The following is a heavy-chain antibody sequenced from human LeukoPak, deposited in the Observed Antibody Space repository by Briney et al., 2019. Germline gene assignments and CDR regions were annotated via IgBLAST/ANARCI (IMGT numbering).Heavy chain of an antibody. D-gene: IGHD3-22*01. J-gene: IGHJ3*02. V-gene: IGHV3-74*01. Sequence: PGGSLRLSCAASGFTFSRYWMHWVRQAPGKGLVWVSRINTDGNSTTYADSVKGRFTISRDNAKNTLFLQMNSLRAEDTAVYYCASGDTTGYSGDAFNIWGQGTMVTVSS. CDR1: GFTFSRYW. CDR2: INTDGNST. CDR3: ASGDTTGYSGDAFNI.